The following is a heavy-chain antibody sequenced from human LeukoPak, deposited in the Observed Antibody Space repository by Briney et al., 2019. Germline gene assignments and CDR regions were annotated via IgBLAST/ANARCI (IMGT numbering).Heavy chain of an antibody. CDR2: IYYSGST. D-gene: IGHD1-26*01. J-gene: IGHJ4*02. CDR3: ARLAEWELLWYFDY. Sequence: SESLSLTCTVSGGSISSCRYCWGWIRRAPGKGLEWIGSIYYSGSTYYNPSLKSRVTISVDASKNQFSLKLSSVTAADTAVYYCARLAEWELLWYFDYWGQGTLVTVSS. V-gene: IGHV4-39*01. CDR1: GGSISSCRYC.